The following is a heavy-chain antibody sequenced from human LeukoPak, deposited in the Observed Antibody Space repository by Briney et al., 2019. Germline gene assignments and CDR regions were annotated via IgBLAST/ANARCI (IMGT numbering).Heavy chain of an antibody. D-gene: IGHD6-19*01. Sequence: GGSLRLSCAASGFTFSSYGMSWVRQAPGMGLEWVSAISGSGGSTYYADSVRGRFTISRDNSKNTVYLQMNSLRAEDTAVYFCAKGALPGIAVAGRVYWGQGTLVAVSS. CDR3: AKGALPGIAVAGRVY. J-gene: IGHJ4*02. V-gene: IGHV3-23*01. CDR2: ISGSGGST. CDR1: GFTFSSYG.